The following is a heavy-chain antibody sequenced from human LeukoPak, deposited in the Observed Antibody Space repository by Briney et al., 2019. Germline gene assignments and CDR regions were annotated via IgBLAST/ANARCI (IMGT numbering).Heavy chain of an antibody. CDR2: ISSSSSYI. D-gene: IGHD1-1*01. CDR3: ASPEIGGNWNPFDY. V-gene: IGHV3-21*01. J-gene: IGHJ4*02. CDR1: GFTVSSNY. Sequence: PGGSLRLSCAASGFTVSSNYMSWVRQAPGKGLEWVSSISSSSSYIYYADSVKGRFTISRDNAKNSLYLQMNSLRAEDTAVYYCASPEIGGNWNPFDYWGQGTLVTVSS.